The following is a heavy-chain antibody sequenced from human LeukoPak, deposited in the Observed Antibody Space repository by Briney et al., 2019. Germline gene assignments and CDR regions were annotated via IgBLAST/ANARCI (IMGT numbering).Heavy chain of an antibody. J-gene: IGHJ4*02. V-gene: IGHV3-11*05. CDR1: GFTFSDYY. D-gene: IGHD6-13*01. Sequence: PGGSLRLSCAASGFTFSDYYMIWIRQAPGKGLEWVSYISSSRGYTNYADSVRGRFTISRDSARNSLFLQMNSLRVEDTAVYHCVRGRSTRRENRPDFDYWGQGSLVIVSS. CDR2: ISSSRGYT. CDR3: VRGRSTRRENRPDFDY.